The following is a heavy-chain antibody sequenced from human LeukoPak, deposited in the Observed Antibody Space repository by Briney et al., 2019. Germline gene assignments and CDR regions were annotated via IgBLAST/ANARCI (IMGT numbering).Heavy chain of an antibody. J-gene: IGHJ4*02. CDR2: ISSSSSTI. D-gene: IGHD3-10*01. CDR1: GFTFSSYG. CDR3: ARRRGSFDY. V-gene: IGHV3-48*01. Sequence: GGSLRLSCAASGFTFSSYGMTWVRQAPGKGLEWVSYISSSSSTIYYADSVKGRFTISRDNAKNSLYLQMNSLRAEDTAVYYCARRRGSFDYWGQGTLVTVSS.